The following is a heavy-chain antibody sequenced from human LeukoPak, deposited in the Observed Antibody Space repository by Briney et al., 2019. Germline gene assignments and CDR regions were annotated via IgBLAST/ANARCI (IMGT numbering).Heavy chain of an antibody. J-gene: IGHJ6*03. Sequence: KSSETLSLTCTVSGGSISSYYWSWIRQPPGKGLEWLGYIYYSGSTNYNPSLKSRVTISVDTSKNQFSLKLSSVTAADTAVYYCARDQLERRYYYYMDVWGKGTTVTVSS. CDR2: IYYSGST. CDR1: GGSISSYY. CDR3: ARDQLERRYYYYMDV. D-gene: IGHD1-1*01. V-gene: IGHV4-59*01.